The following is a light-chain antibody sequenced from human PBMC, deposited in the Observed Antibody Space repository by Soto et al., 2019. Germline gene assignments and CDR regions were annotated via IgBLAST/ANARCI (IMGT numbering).Light chain of an antibody. V-gene: IGKV2D-29*01. Sequence: DIVMTQTPLSLYVTPGQSASISCKSTQSQLHSDGKTFFYWYLQKPGQPPQLLIYEVSNRFSGVPDMFSGCGSATDFTLYISGVGAEDVGVYYCMQTIQLPLTFGQGTKVLIK. CDR2: EVS. CDR3: MQTIQLPLT. J-gene: IGKJ1*01. CDR1: QSQLHSDGKTF.